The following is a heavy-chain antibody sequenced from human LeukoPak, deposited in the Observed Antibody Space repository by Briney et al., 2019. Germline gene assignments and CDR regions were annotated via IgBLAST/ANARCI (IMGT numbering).Heavy chain of an antibody. CDR1: GFTFSSYA. CDR2: ISGSGGST. Sequence: GGSLRLSCAASGFTFSSYAMSWVRQAPGKGLEWVSAISGSGGSTYYADFVKGRFTISRDNSKNTLYLQMNSLRAEDTAVYYCATGIAVAGTFSLDYWGQGTLVTVSS. CDR3: ATGIAVAGTFSLDY. V-gene: IGHV3-23*01. J-gene: IGHJ4*02. D-gene: IGHD6-19*01.